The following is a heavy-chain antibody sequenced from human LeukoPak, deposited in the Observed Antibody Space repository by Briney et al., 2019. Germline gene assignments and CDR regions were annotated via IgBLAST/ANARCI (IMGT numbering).Heavy chain of an antibody. CDR1: GFTVSSNY. J-gene: IGHJ6*04. CDR2: IYST. CDR3: AREGYYYDSSGPPDV. V-gene: IGHV3-53*01. D-gene: IGHD3-22*01. Sequence: GGSLRLSCAASGFTVSSNYMSWVRQAPGKGLEWVSVIYSTYYADSVKGRFTISRDNSKNTLYLQMNSLRAEDTAVYYCAREGYYYDSSGPPDVWGKGTTITVSS.